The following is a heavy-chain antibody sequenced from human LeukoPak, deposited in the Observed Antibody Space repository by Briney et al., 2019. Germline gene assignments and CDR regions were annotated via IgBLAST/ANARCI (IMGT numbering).Heavy chain of an antibody. J-gene: IGHJ6*02. V-gene: IGHV3-23*01. CDR1: VFTFSSHA. Sequence: GGSLILSCSASVFTFSSHAMSWVRQAPGKGLEWVSAISGSGGSTYYADSVKGRFTISRDNSNNTLYLQTNSLRAEATDVYQCARSPRSRGRPRYYYGMDVWGQGTTVTVSS. CDR2: ISGSGGST. D-gene: IGHD3-22*01. CDR3: ARSPRSRGRPRYYYGMDV.